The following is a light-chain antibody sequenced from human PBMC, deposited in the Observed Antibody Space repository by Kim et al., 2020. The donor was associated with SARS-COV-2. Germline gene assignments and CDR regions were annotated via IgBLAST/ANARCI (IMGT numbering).Light chain of an antibody. CDR2: TAS. CDR1: QDISRY. CDR3: QQTYIASRT. J-gene: IGKJ1*01. Sequence: DIQMTQSPSSLSASVGDRVTITCRASQDISRYLNWYQQKPGKAPKLLIYTASSLQSGIPSRFTGSGSETDFTLTISSLQPEDFATYYCQQTYIASRTFGQGTKGDIK. V-gene: IGKV1-39*01.